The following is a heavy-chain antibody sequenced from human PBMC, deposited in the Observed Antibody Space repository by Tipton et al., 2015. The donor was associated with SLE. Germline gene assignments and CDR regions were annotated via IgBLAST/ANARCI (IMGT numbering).Heavy chain of an antibody. J-gene: IGHJ3*02. CDR1: GGSISSHY. Sequence: TLSLTCTVSGGSISSHYWSWIRQSPGKGLEWIGSLYDSGSTYYNPSLKSRVTISVDTSKNQFSLKLRSVTAADTAVYYCARDSPPLFHQFGAYDIWGQGTMVTVSS. CDR3: ARDSPPLFHQFGAYDI. D-gene: IGHD2-21*01. CDR2: LYDSGST. V-gene: IGHV4-59*11.